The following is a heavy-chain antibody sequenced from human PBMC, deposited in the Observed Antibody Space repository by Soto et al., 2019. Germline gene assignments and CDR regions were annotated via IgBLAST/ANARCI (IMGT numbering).Heavy chain of an antibody. J-gene: IGHJ6*02. CDR2: IYYTGST. Sequence: QVQLQESGPGLVKPSETLSLTCTVSGGSVSSESHYWSWIRQTPGKGLEWIGYIYYTGSTNYNPSRKGRVTMSVDTSRDQGALRLRSVTRADTAVYYCARDQYETRSGSYYYAMEVWGQGTKVTGSS. V-gene: IGHV4-61*01. D-gene: IGHD3-3*01. CDR3: ARDQYETRSGSYYYAMEV. CDR1: GGSVSSESHY.